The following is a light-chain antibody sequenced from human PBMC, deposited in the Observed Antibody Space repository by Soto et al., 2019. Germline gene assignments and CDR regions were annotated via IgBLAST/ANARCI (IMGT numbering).Light chain of an antibody. CDR3: SSDAGAVV. V-gene: IGLV2-23*01. CDR2: EGS. CDR1: SSGVEYYNL. Sequence: QSALTQPASVSGSPGQSITLSCTRTSSGVEYYNLVSWYQHHPGKAPKLIIYEGSQRPSGVSDRFSGSKSGNTASLTISGLQAEDEADYYCSSDAGAVVFGGGTKVTVL. J-gene: IGLJ2*01.